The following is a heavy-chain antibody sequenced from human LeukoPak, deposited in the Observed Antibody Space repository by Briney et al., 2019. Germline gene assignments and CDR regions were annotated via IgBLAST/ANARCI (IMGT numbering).Heavy chain of an antibody. CDR1: GFTFSSYW. Sequence: GGSLRLSCAASGFTFSSYWMSWVRQAPGKGLEWVANIKQDGSEKYYVDSVKGRFTISRDNAKNSLYLQMNSLRAEDTAVYYCARQMYYYDSSGYYGMDYWGQGTLVTVSS. D-gene: IGHD3-22*01. V-gene: IGHV3-7*01. CDR3: ARQMYYYDSSGYYGMDY. CDR2: IKQDGSEK. J-gene: IGHJ4*02.